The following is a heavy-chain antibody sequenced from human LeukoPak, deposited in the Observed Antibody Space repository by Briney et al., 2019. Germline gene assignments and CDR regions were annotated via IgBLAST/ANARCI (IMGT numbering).Heavy chain of an antibody. CDR2: IIPIPGIA. CDR1: GGTFSSYA. V-gene: IGHV1-69*04. J-gene: IGHJ4*02. Sequence: SVKVSCKASGGTFSSYAISWVRQAPGQGLEWMGRIIPIPGIANYAQKFQGRVTITADKSTSTAYMELSSLRSEDTAVYYCARDIFYGSGSYSRGYWGQGTLVTVSS. D-gene: IGHD3-10*01. CDR3: ARDIFYGSGSYSRGY.